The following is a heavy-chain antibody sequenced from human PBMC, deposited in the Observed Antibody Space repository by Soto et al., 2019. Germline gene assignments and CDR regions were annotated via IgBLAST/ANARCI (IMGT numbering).Heavy chain of an antibody. CDR2: IYYSGST. V-gene: IGHV4-39*01. D-gene: IGHD3-10*01. J-gene: IGHJ6*02. Sequence: KPSETLSLTCTVSGGSISSSSYYWGWIRQPPGKGLEWIGSIYYSGSTYYNPSLKSRVTISVDTSKNQFSLKLSSVTAADTAVYYCARLASMVRGGLGMDVWGQGTTVTVSS. CDR1: GGSISSSSYY. CDR3: ARLASMVRGGLGMDV.